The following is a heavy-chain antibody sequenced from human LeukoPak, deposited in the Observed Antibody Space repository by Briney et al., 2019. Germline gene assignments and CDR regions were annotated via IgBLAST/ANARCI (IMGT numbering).Heavy chain of an antibody. V-gene: IGHV1-69*13. D-gene: IGHD3-22*01. CDR2: IIPIFGTA. CDR1: GGTFSSYA. J-gene: IGHJ4*02. Sequence: SVKVSCKASGGTFSSYAISWVRQAPGQGLEWMGGIIPIFGTANHAQKFQGRVTITADESTSTAYMELSSLRSEDTAVYYCARLGDYYDSSGYYGYVDYWGQGTLVTVSS. CDR3: ARLGDYYDSSGYYGYVDY.